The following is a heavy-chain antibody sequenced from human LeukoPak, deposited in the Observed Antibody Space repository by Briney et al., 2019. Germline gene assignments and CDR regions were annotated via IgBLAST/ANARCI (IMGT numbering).Heavy chain of an antibody. Sequence: PGGSLRLSCAASGFTFSSYALHWVRQAPGKGLEWVSLISGSGGSTYYADSVKGRFTISRDNSKNTLYLQMNSLRAEDTAVYYCAKGHGSSSAFDYWGQGTLVTVSS. CDR2: ISGSGGST. D-gene: IGHD6-6*01. CDR1: GFTFSSYA. CDR3: AKGHGSSSAFDY. J-gene: IGHJ4*02. V-gene: IGHV3-23*01.